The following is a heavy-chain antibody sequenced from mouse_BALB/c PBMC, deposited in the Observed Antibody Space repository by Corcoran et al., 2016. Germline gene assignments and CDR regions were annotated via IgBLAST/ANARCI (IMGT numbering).Heavy chain of an antibody. J-gene: IGHJ3*01. D-gene: IGHD1-1*01. CDR2: INTYTGEP. CDR1: GYTFTNYG. V-gene: IGHV9-3-1*01. CDR3: AITTVVATFAY. Sequence: QIQLVQSGPELKKPGETVKISCKASGYTFTNYGMNWVKQAPGKGLKWMGWINTYTGEPTYADDFKGRFAFSLETSASTAYLQINNLKNEDTATEFCAITTVVATFAYWGQGTLVTVSA.